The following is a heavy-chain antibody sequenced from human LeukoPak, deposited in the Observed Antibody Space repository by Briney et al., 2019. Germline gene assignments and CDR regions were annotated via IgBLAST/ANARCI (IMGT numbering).Heavy chain of an antibody. CDR3: VREPSYTGTWWYPDL. Sequence: QPGGSLRLSCVASGFTFSSYDMHWVRQPTGKGLEWISAIDPVGNTWYSDSVKGRFTISRENAKSSLFLQMNSLRAADAAVCYCVREPSYTGTWWYPDLWGRGTLVTVSS. J-gene: IGHJ2*01. D-gene: IGHD1-14*01. V-gene: IGHV3-13*01. CDR2: IDPVGNT. CDR1: GFTFSSYD.